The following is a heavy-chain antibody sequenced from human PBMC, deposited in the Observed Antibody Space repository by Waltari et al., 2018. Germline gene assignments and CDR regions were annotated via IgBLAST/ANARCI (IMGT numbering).Heavy chain of an antibody. CDR3: ARDQLPPSHYYMDV. J-gene: IGHJ6*03. D-gene: IGHD1-26*01. CDR1: GGSISSGGYY. V-gene: IGHV4-31*03. CDR2: IYYSGST. Sequence: QVQLQESGPGLVKPSQTLSPTCTVSGGSISSGGYYWRWISQHPGKGLEGIGYIYYSGSTYYTPSLKSRVTISVDTSKNQFSLKLSSVTAADTAVYYCARDQLPPSHYYMDVWGKGTTVTVSS.